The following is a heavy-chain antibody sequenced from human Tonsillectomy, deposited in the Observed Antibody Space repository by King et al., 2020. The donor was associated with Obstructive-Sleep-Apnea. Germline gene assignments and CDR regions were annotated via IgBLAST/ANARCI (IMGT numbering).Heavy chain of an antibody. Sequence: PLQESGPGLVKPSETLSLTCAVSGGSISSYYWSWLRQPPGKGLEWIGYVFYSGTTNYSPSLKSRVSLSVDTSKNQFSLNLSSVTAADTAVDYCSRLEVGGKANVDYWGQGTLVTVAS. CDR2: VFYSGTT. CDR1: GGSISSYY. J-gene: IGHJ4*02. CDR3: SRLEVGGKANVDY. V-gene: IGHV4-59*08. D-gene: IGHD1-1*01.